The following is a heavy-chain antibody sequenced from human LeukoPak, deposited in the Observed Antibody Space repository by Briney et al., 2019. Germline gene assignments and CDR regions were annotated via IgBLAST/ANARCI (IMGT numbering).Heavy chain of an antibody. V-gene: IGHV1-18*01. Sequence: VASVKVSCKTSGYSENFYGITWVRQAPGQGLEWMGWISAYNGNTNYAQKLQGRVTITTDTSTSTAYMELRSLRSDDTAVYYCARDDDSGSTYLDYWGQGTLVTVSS. CDR3: ARDDDSGSTYLDY. CDR1: GYSENFYG. D-gene: IGHD1-26*01. J-gene: IGHJ4*02. CDR2: ISAYNGNT.